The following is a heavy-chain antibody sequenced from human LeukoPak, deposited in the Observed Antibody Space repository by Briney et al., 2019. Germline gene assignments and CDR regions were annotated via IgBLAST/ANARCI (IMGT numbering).Heavy chain of an antibody. D-gene: IGHD2-2*01. Sequence: GASVKVSCKASGYTFTSYGISWVRQAPGQGLEWMGWISAYNGNTNYAQKLQGRVTMTTDTSTSTAYMELRSLRSDDTAVYYCARVIVVVPAAMPGITGTIGYWGQGTLVTVSS. CDR3: ARVIVVVPAAMPGITGTIGY. J-gene: IGHJ4*02. CDR1: GYTFTSYG. CDR2: ISAYNGNT. V-gene: IGHV1-18*01.